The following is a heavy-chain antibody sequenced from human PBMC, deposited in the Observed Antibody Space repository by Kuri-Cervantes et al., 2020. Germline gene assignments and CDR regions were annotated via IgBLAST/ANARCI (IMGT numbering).Heavy chain of an antibody. J-gene: IGHJ5*02. V-gene: IGHV4-39*01. CDR2: IYYSGST. CDR1: GFTVSSNY. CDR3: ARHDQEYNWFDP. Sequence: GSLRLSCAASGFTVSSNYMSWVRQAPGKGLEWIGSIYYSGSTYYNPSLKSRVTISVDTSKNQFSLKLSSVTAADTAVYYCARHDQEYNWFDPWGQGTLVTVSS. D-gene: IGHD3-10*01.